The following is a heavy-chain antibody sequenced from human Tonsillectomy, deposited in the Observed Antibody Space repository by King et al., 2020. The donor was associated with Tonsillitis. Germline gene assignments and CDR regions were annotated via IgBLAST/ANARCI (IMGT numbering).Heavy chain of an antibody. V-gene: IGHV4-59*01. CDR3: ARDFASGSYWGLDY. CDR1: GGSMRNYY. D-gene: IGHD3-10*01. J-gene: IGHJ4*02. Sequence: VQLQESGPGLVKPSETLSLTCSVSGGSMRNYYWSWIRQPPGKGLEWIGYIYYDGNTAYNPSLKSRVTLSVDTSKNQFSLNLRSVTAADTAVYFCARDFASGSYWGLDYWGQGTLVTVSS. CDR2: IYYDGNT.